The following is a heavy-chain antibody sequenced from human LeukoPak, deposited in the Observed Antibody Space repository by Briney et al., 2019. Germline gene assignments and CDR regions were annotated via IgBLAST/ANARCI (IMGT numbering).Heavy chain of an antibody. CDR2: ISSDGSNT. J-gene: IGHJ4*02. V-gene: IGHV3-74*01. CDR3: IRVPY. Sequence: GGSLRLSCAVSGFTFNKYYMHWVRQAPGKGLVWVLRISSDGSNTNYADSVKGRFTISRDNAKNTLYLQMNSLRAEDTAVYYCIRVPYWGQGALVTVSS. CDR1: GFTFNKYY.